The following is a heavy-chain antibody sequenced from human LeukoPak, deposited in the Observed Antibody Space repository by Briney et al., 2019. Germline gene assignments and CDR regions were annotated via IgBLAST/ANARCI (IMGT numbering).Heavy chain of an antibody. J-gene: IGHJ4*02. V-gene: IGHV4-31*11. CDR2: IYYSGST. D-gene: IGHD5-18*01. Sequence: SETLSLTCAVYGGSFSGYYWSWIRQHPGKGLEWIGYIYYSGSTYYNPSLKSRVTISVDTSKNQFSLKLSSVTAADTAVYYCARVPLGYSYGYYFDYWGQGTLVTVSS. CDR1: GGSFSGYY. CDR3: ARVPLGYSYGYYFDY.